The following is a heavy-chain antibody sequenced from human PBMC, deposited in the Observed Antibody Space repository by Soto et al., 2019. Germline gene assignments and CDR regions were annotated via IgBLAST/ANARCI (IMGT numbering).Heavy chain of an antibody. CDR1: GFTFSSYA. Sequence: QVQLVESGGGVVQPGRSLRLSCAASGFTFSSYAMHWVRQAPGKGLEWVAVISYDGSNKYYADSVKGRFTISRDNSKNTRYLQMNSLRAEDTAVYYCARAFDWNTYFDYWGQGTLVTVSS. J-gene: IGHJ4*02. CDR2: ISYDGSNK. V-gene: IGHV3-30-3*01. D-gene: IGHD3-9*01. CDR3: ARAFDWNTYFDY.